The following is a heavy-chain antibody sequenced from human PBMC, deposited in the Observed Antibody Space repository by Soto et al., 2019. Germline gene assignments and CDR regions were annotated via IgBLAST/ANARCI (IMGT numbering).Heavy chain of an antibody. CDR3: ARGIGYCSGGSCHVHSYGMDV. D-gene: IGHD2-15*01. Sequence: ASVKVSCKASGYTFTSYGISWVRQAPGQGLEWMGWISAYNGNTNYAQKLQGRVTMTTDTSTSTAYMELRSLRSDDTAVYYCARGIGYCSGGSCHVHSYGMDVWGQGPTVTVSS. CDR2: ISAYNGNT. J-gene: IGHJ6*02. CDR1: GYTFTSYG. V-gene: IGHV1-18*01.